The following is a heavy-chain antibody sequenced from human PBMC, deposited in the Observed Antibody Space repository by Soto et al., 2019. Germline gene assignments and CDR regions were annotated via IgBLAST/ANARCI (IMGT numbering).Heavy chain of an antibody. CDR3: AKDQVPVYSSGWYGIDY. D-gene: IGHD6-19*01. V-gene: IGHV3-30*18. CDR1: GFPFSSYG. CDR2: ISYDGSNK. Sequence: GGSLRLSCAASGFPFSSYGMHWVRQAPGKGLEWVAVISYDGSNKYYADSVKGRFTISRDNSKNTLYLQMNSLRAEDTAVYYCAKDQVPVYSSGWYGIDYWGQGTLVTVS. J-gene: IGHJ4*02.